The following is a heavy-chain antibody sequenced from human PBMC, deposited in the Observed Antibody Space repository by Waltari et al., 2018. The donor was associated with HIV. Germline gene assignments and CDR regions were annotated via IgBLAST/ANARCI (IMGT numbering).Heavy chain of an antibody. J-gene: IGHJ4*02. Sequence: QLQLQESGPGLVKPSETLSLTCPVSGGSIISNVYYWGWIRQPPGKGLEWLGSVYYSGSTYYNPSLKSRVTISVDTSKNQFYLRLRSVTAADTAVYYCVPRDYGDYQFDYWGRGTLVTVSS. CDR3: VPRDYGDYQFDY. CDR2: VYYSGST. D-gene: IGHD4-17*01. V-gene: IGHV4-39*01. CDR1: GGSIISNVYY.